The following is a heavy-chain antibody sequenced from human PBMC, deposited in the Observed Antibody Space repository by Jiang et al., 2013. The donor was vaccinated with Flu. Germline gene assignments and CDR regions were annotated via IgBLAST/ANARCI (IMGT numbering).Heavy chain of an antibody. D-gene: IGHD2-2*01. CDR2: IYYSGST. V-gene: IGHV4-61*01. J-gene: IGHJ4*02. CDR1: GGSVSSDSYY. Sequence: PGLVKPSETLSLTCTVSGGSVSSDSYYWSWIRQPPGKGLEWIGYIYYSGSTNYNPSLKSRVTISVDTSKNQFSLKLSSVTAADTAVYYCARHHFQYQLPVYWGQGTLVTVSS. CDR3: ARHHFQYQLPVY.